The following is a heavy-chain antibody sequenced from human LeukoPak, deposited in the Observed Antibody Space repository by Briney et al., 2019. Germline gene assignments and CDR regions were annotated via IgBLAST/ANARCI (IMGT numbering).Heavy chain of an antibody. Sequence: GGSLRLSCAASGFTFSSYAMSWVRQAPGKGPEWVSAISGSGGSTYYADSVKGRFTISRDNSKNTLYLQMNSLRAEDTAVYYCAKGSSSWYGYYFDYWGQGTLVTVSS. CDR2: ISGSGGST. CDR1: GFTFSSYA. V-gene: IGHV3-23*01. CDR3: AKGSSSWYGYYFDY. J-gene: IGHJ4*02. D-gene: IGHD6-13*01.